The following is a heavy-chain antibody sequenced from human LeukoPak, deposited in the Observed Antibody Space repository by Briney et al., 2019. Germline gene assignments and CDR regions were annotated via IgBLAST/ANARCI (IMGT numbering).Heavy chain of an antibody. V-gene: IGHV4-4*09. CDR3: AREVRYCGGDCYLFFDI. J-gene: IGHJ3*02. D-gene: IGHD2-21*02. CDR1: GGSISSYY. CDR2: IYTSGST. Sequence: PSETLSLTCTVSGGSISSYYWSWIRQPPGKGLEWNGYIYTSGSTNYNPSLKSRVTISVDTSKNQFSLRLSSVTAADTAVYYCAREVRYCGGDCYLFFDIWGQGTMVTVSS.